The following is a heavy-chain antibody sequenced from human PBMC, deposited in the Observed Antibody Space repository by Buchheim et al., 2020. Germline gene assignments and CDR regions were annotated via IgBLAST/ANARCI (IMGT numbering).Heavy chain of an antibody. V-gene: IGHV4-59*12. D-gene: IGHD4-17*01. J-gene: IGHJ6*02. Sequence: QVQLQESGPGLVKPSETLSLTCTVSGGSISSYYWSWIRQPPGKGLEWIGYIYYSGSTNYNPSLKSRVTISVDTSKNQFSLKLSSVTAADTAVYYCVRDHTVNIFSYNGLDVWGQGTT. CDR1: GGSISSYY. CDR2: IYYSGST. CDR3: VRDHTVNIFSYNGLDV.